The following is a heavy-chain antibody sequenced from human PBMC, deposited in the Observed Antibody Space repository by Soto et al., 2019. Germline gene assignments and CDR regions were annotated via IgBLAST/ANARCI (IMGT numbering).Heavy chain of an antibody. V-gene: IGHV4-34*01. CDR1: GGSFSGYY. D-gene: IGHD6-19*01. CDR3: AREIAVAEGFVDY. CDR2: INHSGST. J-gene: IGHJ4*02. Sequence: KTSETLSLTCAVYGGSFSGYYWSWIRQPPGKGLEWIGEINHSGSTNYNPSLKSRVTISVDTSKNQFSLKLSSVTAADTAVYYCAREIAVAEGFVDYWGQGTLVTAPQ.